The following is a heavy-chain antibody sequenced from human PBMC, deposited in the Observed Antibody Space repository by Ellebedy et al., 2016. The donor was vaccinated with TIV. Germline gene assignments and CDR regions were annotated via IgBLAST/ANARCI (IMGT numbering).Heavy chain of an antibody. CDR3: AKPARTDATDY. Sequence: GGSLRLXXAASGFAFTDYAINWVRQSPSKGLEWVSSINGRGDRTYYADSVKGRFTISRDNSKNVLYLQMNGLRVEDTAIYYCAKPARTDATDYWGQGTLVTVSS. V-gene: IGHV3-23*01. CDR2: INGRGDRT. CDR1: GFAFTDYA. J-gene: IGHJ4*02.